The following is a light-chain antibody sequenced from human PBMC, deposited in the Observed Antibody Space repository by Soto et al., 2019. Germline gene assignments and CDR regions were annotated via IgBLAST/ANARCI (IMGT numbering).Light chain of an antibody. CDR2: AAS. CDR1: QVISTS. CDR3: QQLFDSPIT. V-gene: IGKV1-9*01. J-gene: IGKJ5*01. Sequence: IQLTQSPSVLSPSIGESVTVTCRASQVISTSLAWYQVKPGKAPKLLIYAASTLESGVPSRFSATVSGTEFSLTITSLQPEDFATYYCQQLFDSPITFGQGTRREIK.